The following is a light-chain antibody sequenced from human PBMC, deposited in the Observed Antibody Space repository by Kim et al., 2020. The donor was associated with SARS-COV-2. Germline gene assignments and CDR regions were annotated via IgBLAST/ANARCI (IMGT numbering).Light chain of an antibody. CDR1: SSNLGAGYD. J-gene: IGLJ1*01. CDR2: ANS. V-gene: IGLV1-40*01. CDR3: QTYDSSLRGYV. Sequence: QSVLTQTPSVSGDTGQRVTISCTGMSSNLGAGYDVHWYQQVPGTAPKLLIYANSIRPSGVPDRFSGSQSGTSASLAITGLQTEDEAEYYCQTYDSSLRGYVFGTGTKVTVL.